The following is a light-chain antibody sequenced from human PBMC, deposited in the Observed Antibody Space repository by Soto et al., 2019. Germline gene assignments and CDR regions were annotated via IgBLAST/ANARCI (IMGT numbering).Light chain of an antibody. V-gene: IGLV2-14*03. J-gene: IGLJ3*02. CDR1: SSDVGDYNF. CDR2: EVS. Sequence: QSALTQPASVSGSPGQSITISCTGTSSDVGDYNFVSWYQQLPGKAPQLMIYEVSHRPSGASNRFSGSKSGNTASLTISGLLAEDEAHYYCSSHTSSSIWVFGGGTKLTVL. CDR3: SSHTSSSIWV.